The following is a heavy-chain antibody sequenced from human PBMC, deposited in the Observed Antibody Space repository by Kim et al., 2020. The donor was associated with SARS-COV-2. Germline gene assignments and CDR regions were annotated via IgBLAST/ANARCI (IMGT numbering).Heavy chain of an antibody. CDR2: ISYDGSNK. CDR1: GFTFSSYG. D-gene: IGHD3-10*01. J-gene: IGHJ4*02. Sequence: GGSLRLSCAASGFTFSSYGMHWVRQAPGKGLEWVAVISYDGSNKYYADSVKGRFTISRDNSKNTLYLQMNSLRAEDTAVYYCAKDRWDYYGSGSYLPYFDYWGQGTLVTVSS. CDR3: AKDRWDYYGSGSYLPYFDY. V-gene: IGHV3-30*18.